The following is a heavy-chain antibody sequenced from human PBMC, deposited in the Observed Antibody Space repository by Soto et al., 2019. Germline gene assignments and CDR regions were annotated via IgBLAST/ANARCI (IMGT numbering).Heavy chain of an antibody. CDR1: GYTLTELS. Sequence: QVQLVQSGAEVKKPGASVKVSCKVSGYTLTELSMHWVRQAPGKGLEWMGGFDPEDGETIYAQKFQGRVTMTEHTSTDTAYMELSSLRSEDTAVYYCATVNRYYYDSSGYYYEVRWFDPWGQGTLVTVSS. CDR2: FDPEDGET. V-gene: IGHV1-24*01. J-gene: IGHJ5*02. D-gene: IGHD3-22*01. CDR3: ATVNRYYYDSSGYYYEVRWFDP.